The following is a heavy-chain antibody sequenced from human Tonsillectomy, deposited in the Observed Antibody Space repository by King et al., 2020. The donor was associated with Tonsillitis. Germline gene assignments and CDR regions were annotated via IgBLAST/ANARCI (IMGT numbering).Heavy chain of an antibody. CDR2: IYYSGST. D-gene: IGHD3-22*01. Sequence: VQLQESGPVLVKPSQTLSLTCTVSGGSISSGDYYWTWIRQPPRKGLEWIGHIYYSGSTYYKPSLKSRVTISVDTSKNQFSLKLSSVTAADTAVYYCARERTYYYDSSGYCDIWGQGAMVTVSS. J-gene: IGHJ3*02. CDR3: ARERTYYYDSSGYCDI. V-gene: IGHV4-30-4*01. CDR1: GGSISSGDYY.